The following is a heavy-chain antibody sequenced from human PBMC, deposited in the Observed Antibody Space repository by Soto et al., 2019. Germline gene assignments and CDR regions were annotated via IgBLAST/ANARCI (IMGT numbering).Heavy chain of an antibody. D-gene: IGHD3-22*01. Sequence: GGSVRLSCAASVFTFSSYGMHWVRQAPGKGLEWVAVISYDGSNKYYADSVKGRFTISRDNSKNTLYLQMNSLRAEDTAVYYCAKDRGYYYDSSGYYDDDSYFDYWGQGTLVTVSS. V-gene: IGHV3-30*18. CDR2: ISYDGSNK. CDR3: AKDRGYYYDSSGYYDDDSYFDY. J-gene: IGHJ4*02. CDR1: VFTFSSYG.